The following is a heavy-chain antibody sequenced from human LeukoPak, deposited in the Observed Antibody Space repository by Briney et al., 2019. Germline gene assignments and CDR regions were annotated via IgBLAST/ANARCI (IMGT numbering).Heavy chain of an antibody. V-gene: IGHV4-59*08. CDR2: IYYSGST. J-gene: IGHJ4*02. CDR3: ASSIRGYSGYDSGSGYFDY. CDR1: GGSISSYY. D-gene: IGHD5-12*01. Sequence: SETLSLTCTVSGGSISSYYWSWIRQPPGKGLEWIGYIYYSGSTNYNPSLKSRVTISVDTSKNQFSLKLSSVTAADTAVYYCASSIRGYSGYDSGSGYFDYRGQGTLVTVSS.